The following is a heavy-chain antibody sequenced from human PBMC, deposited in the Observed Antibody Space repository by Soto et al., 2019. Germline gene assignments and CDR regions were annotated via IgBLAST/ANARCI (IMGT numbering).Heavy chain of an antibody. CDR3: ARGRRSGFTGYQCDF. Sequence: GGSLRLSCAASGFTFRNYWMTWVRQPPGKGLERVANIKSDGSEAHYVDSVKGRFAISTDNARNSLYLQMNSLRVEDTAVYYCARGRRSGFTGYQCDFWGQGTLVTVSS. CDR1: GFTFRNYW. CDR2: IKSDGSEA. D-gene: IGHD5-12*01. J-gene: IGHJ4*02. V-gene: IGHV3-7*04.